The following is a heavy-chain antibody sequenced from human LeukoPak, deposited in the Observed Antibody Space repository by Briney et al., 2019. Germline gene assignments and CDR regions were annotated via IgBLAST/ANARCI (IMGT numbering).Heavy chain of an antibody. D-gene: IGHD3-10*01. J-gene: IGHJ4*02. Sequence: SGTLSLTCAVSGGSISSSNWWSWVRQPPGKGLEWIGEIYHSGSTHYNPSLKSRVTISVDTSKNQFSLKLSSVTAADTAVYYCARQNYGSAPLRYWGQGTLVTVSS. CDR2: IYHSGST. CDR3: ARQNYGSAPLRY. CDR1: GGSISSSNW. V-gene: IGHV4-4*02.